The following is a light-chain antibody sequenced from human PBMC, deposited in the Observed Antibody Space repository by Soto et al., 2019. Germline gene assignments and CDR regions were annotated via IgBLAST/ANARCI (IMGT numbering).Light chain of an antibody. V-gene: IGKV3-15*01. CDR3: QQYSGWPRT. CDR1: QSVGSN. CDR2: GAS. Sequence: EIVMTQSPATLSVSPGERATLSCRASQSVGSNLAWYQQKPGQAPRHLIFGASTRATGIPDRFSGSGSETEFTLTISSLQSEDSAVYYCQQYSGWPRTFGQGTKVDIK. J-gene: IGKJ1*01.